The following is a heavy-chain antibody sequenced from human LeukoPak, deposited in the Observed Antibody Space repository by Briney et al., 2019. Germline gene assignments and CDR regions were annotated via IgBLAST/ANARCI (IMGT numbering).Heavy chain of an antibody. CDR3: ARGRPVSRFLEWLLWDY. Sequence: SETLSLAWAVYGGSFSGYYGSWIRQPPGKGREWIGEINHSGSTNYNPSLKSRVTISVDTSKNQFSLKLSSVSAADTAVYYCARGRPVSRFLEWLLWDYWGQGTLVTVSS. CDR2: INHSGST. CDR1: GGSFSGYY. D-gene: IGHD3-3*01. J-gene: IGHJ4*02. V-gene: IGHV4-34*01.